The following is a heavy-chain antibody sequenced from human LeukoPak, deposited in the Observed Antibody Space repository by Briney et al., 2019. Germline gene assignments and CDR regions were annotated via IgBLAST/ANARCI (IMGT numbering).Heavy chain of an antibody. CDR1: GFTFSSFA. V-gene: IGHV3-30*03. CDR2: ISYDGTRK. Sequence: PGGSLRLSCAASGFTFSSFAMHWVRQAPGKGLEWVAFISYDGTRKYYADSVKGRFTISRDNSKNTLYLQMNSPRAEDTAVYYCARDFGYSNDWGQGTLVTVSS. CDR3: ARDFGYSND. J-gene: IGHJ4*02. D-gene: IGHD1-26*01.